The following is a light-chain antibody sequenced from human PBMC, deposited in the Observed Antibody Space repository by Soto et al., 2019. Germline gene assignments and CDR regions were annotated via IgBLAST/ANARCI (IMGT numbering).Light chain of an antibody. CDR1: SSDSNYNF. Sequence: QSALTQPASVSGSPGQSITISCTGTSSDSNYNFVSWYQQHPGKTPKLMIYEVNRRPSGVSSRFSGSKSDNTASLTISGLQAEDEADYYCSLYTSSHVLFGGGTKLTVL. V-gene: IGLV2-14*01. CDR2: EVN. CDR3: SLYTSSHVL. J-gene: IGLJ2*01.